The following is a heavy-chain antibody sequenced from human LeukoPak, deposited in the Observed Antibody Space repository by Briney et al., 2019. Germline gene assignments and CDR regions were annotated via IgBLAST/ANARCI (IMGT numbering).Heavy chain of an antibody. V-gene: IGHV3-30-3*01. CDR2: ISYDGSNK. Sequence: PGGSLRLSCAASGFTFSSYAMHWVRQAPGKGLEWVAVISYDGSNKYYADSVKGRFTISRDNSKNTLYLQMNSLRAEDTAVYYCATIAQQRFDYWGQGTLVTVSS. D-gene: IGHD6-25*01. CDR1: GFTFSSYA. J-gene: IGHJ4*02. CDR3: ATIAQQRFDY.